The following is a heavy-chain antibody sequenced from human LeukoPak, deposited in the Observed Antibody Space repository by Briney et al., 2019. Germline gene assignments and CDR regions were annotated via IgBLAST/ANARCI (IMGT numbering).Heavy chain of an antibody. CDR3: ARDRGNYGDYAYNWFDP. D-gene: IGHD4-17*01. J-gene: IGHJ5*02. CDR1: GGSISSYY. Sequence: SETLSLTCTGSGGSISSYYWNWIRQPAGKGLEWIGRFYTSGSTNYNPSLKSRVTMSVDTSKNQFSLKLSSVTAADTAVYYCARDRGNYGDYAYNWFDPWGQGTLVTVSS. CDR2: FYTSGST. V-gene: IGHV4-4*07.